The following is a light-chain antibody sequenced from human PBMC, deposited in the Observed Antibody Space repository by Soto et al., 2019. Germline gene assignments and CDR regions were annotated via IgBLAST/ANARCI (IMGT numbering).Light chain of an antibody. Sequence: DIQMTQSPSSLSASVGDRVTITCRASQGIRNYLAWHQQKPGRVLKLLIYAASTLQSGVPSRFSGSGSGTDFTLTISSLQPEDVATYYCQHYISAPPTFGQGTKVEIQ. V-gene: IGKV1-27*01. CDR2: AAS. CDR3: QHYISAPPT. CDR1: QGIRNY. J-gene: IGKJ1*01.